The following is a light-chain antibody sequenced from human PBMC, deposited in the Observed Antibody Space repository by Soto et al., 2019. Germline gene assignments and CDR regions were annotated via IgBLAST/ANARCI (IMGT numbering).Light chain of an antibody. CDR2: GAS. J-gene: IGKJ1*01. CDR1: QSVSSSY. Sequence: IVLTQSPGTLSLSPGERATLSCRASQSVSSSYLAWYQQKPGQAPRLLIYGASSRATGIPDRSSGSGSGTDFTLTISRLEPEDFAVYYCQQYGSSPWTFGQGTKVDIK. V-gene: IGKV3-20*01. CDR3: QQYGSSPWT.